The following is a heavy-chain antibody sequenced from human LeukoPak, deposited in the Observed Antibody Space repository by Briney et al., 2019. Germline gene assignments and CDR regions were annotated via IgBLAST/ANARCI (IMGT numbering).Heavy chain of an antibody. J-gene: IGHJ5*02. D-gene: IGHD6-25*01. Sequence: ASVKVSCKASGYSFRSYAINWVRQAPGQGPEWMGWTNTNTGNPTYAQGFTGRFVFSLDTSVSTAYLQISSLKAEDTAVYYCAREKAADPNWFDPWGQGTLVT. CDR3: AREKAADPNWFDP. CDR1: GYSFRSYA. V-gene: IGHV7-4-1*02. CDR2: TNTNTGNP.